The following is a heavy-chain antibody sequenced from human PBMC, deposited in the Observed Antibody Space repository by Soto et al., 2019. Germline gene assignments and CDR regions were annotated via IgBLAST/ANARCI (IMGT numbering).Heavy chain of an antibody. D-gene: IGHD5-12*01. CDR2: IFYSGRT. V-gene: IGHV4-31*03. J-gene: IGHJ4*02. CDR1: GASISNGGYY. CDR3: ASSSRDGYNAVDY. Sequence: QVQLQESGPGLVKPSQTLSLTCTVSGASISNGGYYWSWIRQQPGKGLEWIGYIFYSGRTYYNPPLKSRVSISVDTSKNQFSLKLSSVTAADTAVYYCASSSRDGYNAVDYWGQGTLVTVSS.